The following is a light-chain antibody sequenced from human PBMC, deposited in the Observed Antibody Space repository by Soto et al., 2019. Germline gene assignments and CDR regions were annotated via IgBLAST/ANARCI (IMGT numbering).Light chain of an antibody. Sequence: EMVMTQSPATLSVSPGERATLSCRASQSVSSNLAWYQQKPGQAPRLLIYGASTRATGIPARFSGSGSETEFTLTISSLQSEDFAVYYCQQYNNWPSWTFGQGTKVEIK. J-gene: IGKJ1*01. V-gene: IGKV3-15*01. CDR1: QSVSSN. CDR3: QQYNNWPSWT. CDR2: GAS.